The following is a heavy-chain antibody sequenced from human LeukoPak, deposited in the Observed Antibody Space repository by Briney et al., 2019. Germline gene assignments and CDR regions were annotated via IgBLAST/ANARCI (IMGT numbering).Heavy chain of an antibody. J-gene: IGHJ4*02. CDR1: GYTFTGYY. CDR3: ATRYYDSSGYRLFDY. D-gene: IGHD3-22*01. V-gene: IGHV1-2*02. CDR2: INPNSGGT. Sequence: GASVKVSCKASGYTFTGYYMHWVRQAPGQGLEWMGWINPNSGGTNYAQKFQGRVTMTRDTSISTAYMELSSLRSEDTAVYYCATRYYDSSGYRLFDYWGQGTLVTVSS.